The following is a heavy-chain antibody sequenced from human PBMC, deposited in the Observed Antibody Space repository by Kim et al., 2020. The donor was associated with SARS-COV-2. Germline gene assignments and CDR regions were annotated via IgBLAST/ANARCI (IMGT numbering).Heavy chain of an antibody. CDR3: ARGCLIAVAGTLFHYYYYYMDV. CDR2: INHSGST. J-gene: IGHJ6*03. Sequence: SETLSLTCAVYGGSFSGYYWSWIRQPPGKGLEWIGEINHSGSTNYNPSLKSRVTISVDTPKNQFSLKLSSVTAADTAVYYCARGCLIAVAGTLFHYYYYYMDVWGKGTTVTVSS. V-gene: IGHV4-34*01. CDR1: GGSFSGYY. D-gene: IGHD6-19*01.